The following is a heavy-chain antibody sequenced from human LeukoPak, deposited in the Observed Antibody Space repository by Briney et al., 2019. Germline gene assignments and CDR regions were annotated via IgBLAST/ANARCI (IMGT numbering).Heavy chain of an antibody. J-gene: IGHJ6*03. D-gene: IGHD2-2*01. CDR2: INPNSGGT. CDR1: GYTFTGYY. Sequence: ASVKVSCKASGYTFTGYYMHWVRQAPGQGLEWMGWINPNSGGTNYAQKFQGRVTMTRDTSISTAYMELSRLRSDDTAVYYCARAPAGQPYYYMDVWGKGTTVTVSS. V-gene: IGHV1-2*02. CDR3: ARAPAGQPYYYMDV.